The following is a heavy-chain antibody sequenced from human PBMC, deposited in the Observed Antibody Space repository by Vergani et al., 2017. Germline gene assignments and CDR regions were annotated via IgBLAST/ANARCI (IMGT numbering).Heavy chain of an antibody. CDR3: ARSGNGYYYFDY. D-gene: IGHD3-22*01. Sequence: EVQLVESGGGLVQPGGSLRLSCTASGFTFSSFDMHWVRQVPGKGLEWVSAISSVGDPYYPGSVQGRFTISRENAKNSLYLQMNTLRAGDTAVYYCARSGNGYYYFDYWGQGTLVTVSS. CDR1: GFTFSSFD. CDR2: ISSVGDP. V-gene: IGHV3-13*05. J-gene: IGHJ4*02.